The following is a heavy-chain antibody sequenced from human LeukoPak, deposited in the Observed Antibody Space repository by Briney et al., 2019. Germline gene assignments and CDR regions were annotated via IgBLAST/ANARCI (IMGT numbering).Heavy chain of an antibody. CDR1: GGSISDYH. D-gene: IGHD3-16*01. CDR2: IFYRESTGGDT. Sequence: ASETLSLTCTVSGGSISDYHWSWIRQPPGKGLEWIGYIFYRESTGGDTNYNPSLKNRVTMSVDTSKNQFSLKLNSVTAADRAMYSCARGLSYNYAYPYFDTWGQGTLVTVSS. CDR3: ARGLSYNYAYPYFDT. J-gene: IGHJ4*02. V-gene: IGHV4-59*01.